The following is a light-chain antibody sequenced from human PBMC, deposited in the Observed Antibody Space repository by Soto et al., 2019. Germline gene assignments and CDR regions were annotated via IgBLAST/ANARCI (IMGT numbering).Light chain of an antibody. J-gene: IGKJ2*01. CDR3: QQYGSSALYT. V-gene: IGKV3-20*01. CDR1: QSVSSSY. CDR2: GAS. Sequence: EIVLTQSPGTLSLSPGERATLSCRASQSVSSSYLAWYQQKPGQAPRLLISGASGRATGIPDRFSGSGSGTDFTLTISRLEPEDFAVYYWQQYGSSALYTFGQGTKLEIK.